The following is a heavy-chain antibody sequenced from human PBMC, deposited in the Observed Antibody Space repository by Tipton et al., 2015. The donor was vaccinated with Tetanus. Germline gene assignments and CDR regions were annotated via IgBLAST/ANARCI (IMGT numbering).Heavy chain of an antibody. Sequence: TLSLTCSVSGGSISNYYWNWIRQPAGKGLEWIGRIYVTGATNHSPALQSRVTTSIDRAKNQLSLTLTFVTAADAAMYYCAREDVYYHDGSGFYAFDVWGRGTMVAVSS. V-gene: IGHV4-4*07. J-gene: IGHJ3*01. D-gene: IGHD3-22*01. CDR1: GGSISNYY. CDR3: AREDVYYHDGSGFYAFDV. CDR2: IYVTGAT.